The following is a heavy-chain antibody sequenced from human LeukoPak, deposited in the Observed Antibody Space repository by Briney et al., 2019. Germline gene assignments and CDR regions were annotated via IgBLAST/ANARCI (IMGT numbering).Heavy chain of an antibody. V-gene: IGHV4-59*13. CDR1: GGSISSYY. Sequence: AEPLSLTCTVSGGSISSYYWSWIRQPPGKGLEWSGYIYYSWNTNYNPSLKSRVTISADTSKNQFSLKLSSVPAADTAVYYCARDSSGYGGSRYFDLWGRGTLVTVSS. CDR3: ARDSSGYGGSRYFDL. CDR2: IYYSWNT. J-gene: IGHJ2*01. D-gene: IGHD4-23*01.